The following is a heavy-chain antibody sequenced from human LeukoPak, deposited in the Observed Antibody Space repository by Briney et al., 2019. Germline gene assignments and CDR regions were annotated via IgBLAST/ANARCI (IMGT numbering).Heavy chain of an antibody. Sequence: GASVKVSCKASGGTFSSYAISWVRQAPGQGLEWMGRIIPILGIANYAQKFQGRVTITADKSTSTAYMELSSLRSEDTAVYYCARETNILDYGDYVNYFDYWGQGTLVTVSS. D-gene: IGHD4-17*01. V-gene: IGHV1-69*04. CDR1: GGTFSSYA. J-gene: IGHJ4*02. CDR2: IIPILGIA. CDR3: ARETNILDYGDYVNYFDY.